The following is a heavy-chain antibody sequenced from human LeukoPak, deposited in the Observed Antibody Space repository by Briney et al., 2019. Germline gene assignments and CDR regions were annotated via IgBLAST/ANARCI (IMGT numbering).Heavy chain of an antibody. J-gene: IGHJ4*02. CDR3: AKWGDYDVLTGYYVSDY. CDR1: GFTFSNYA. Sequence: PGASLRLSCAASGFTFSNYAMNWVRQAPGKGLEWVSAITGSGGNTYYADSVKGRFTISRDNSKNTLFLQMNSLRAEDTAVYYCAKWGDYDVLTGYYVSDYWGQGTLVTVSS. CDR2: ITGSGGNT. D-gene: IGHD3-9*01. V-gene: IGHV3-23*01.